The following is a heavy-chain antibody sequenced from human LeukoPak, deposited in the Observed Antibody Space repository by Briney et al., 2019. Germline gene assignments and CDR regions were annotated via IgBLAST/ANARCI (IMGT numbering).Heavy chain of an antibody. Sequence: GESLKISCKGSGYSFTSYWIGWVRQMPGKGLERMGIIYPGDSDTRYSPSFQGQVTISADKSISTAYLQWSSLKASDTAMYYCATFGTHYYDSSGVDYWGQGTLVTVSS. V-gene: IGHV5-51*01. CDR3: ATFGTHYYDSSGVDY. J-gene: IGHJ4*02. CDR2: IYPGDSDT. CDR1: GYSFTSYW. D-gene: IGHD3-22*01.